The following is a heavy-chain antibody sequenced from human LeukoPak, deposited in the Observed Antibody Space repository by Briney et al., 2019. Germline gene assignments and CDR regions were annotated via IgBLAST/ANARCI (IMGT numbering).Heavy chain of an antibody. D-gene: IGHD3-9*01. V-gene: IGHV4-59*01. J-gene: IGHJ5*02. CDR1: GGSISSYY. CDR2: TYYSGST. CDR3: ARSPNPYYDILTGYHWFDP. Sequence: SETLSLTCTVSGGSISSYYWSWIRQPPGKGLEWIGYTYYSGSTNYNPSLKSRVTISVDTSKNQFSLKLSSVTAADTAVYYCARSPNPYYDILTGYHWFDPWGQGTLVTVSS.